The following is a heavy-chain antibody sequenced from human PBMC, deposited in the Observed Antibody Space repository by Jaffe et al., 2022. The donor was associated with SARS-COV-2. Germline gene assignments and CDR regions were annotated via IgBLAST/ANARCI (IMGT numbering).Heavy chain of an antibody. Sequence: EVQLVESGGGLVKPGGSLRLSCAASGSTFSTTSMNWVRQAPGKGLEWVSSISSESAHTMYADSAKGRFTISRDNAKNSLYLQMNSLRAEDTAVYYCASGETRGTYTGFDPWGRGTLVTVSS. CDR2: ISSESAHT. D-gene: IGHD3-16*01. V-gene: IGHV3-21*01. CDR1: GSTFSTTS. CDR3: ASGETRGTYTGFDP. J-gene: IGHJ5*02.